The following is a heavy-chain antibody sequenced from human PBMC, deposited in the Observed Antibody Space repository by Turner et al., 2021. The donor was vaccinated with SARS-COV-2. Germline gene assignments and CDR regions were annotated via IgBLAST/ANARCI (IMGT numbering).Heavy chain of an antibody. D-gene: IGHD3-10*01. J-gene: IGHJ2*01. V-gene: IGHV3-13*04. Sequence: EVQLVESGGGLVQPGGSLRPSCEASGFTFSSYDMHWVRQATGKGLEWVSAIGTAGDTYYPGSVKGRFTISRENAKNSLFLQMNSLRAGDTAVYYCARVDYYYGSGRRTYWYFDLWGRGTLVTVSS. CDR1: GFTFSSYD. CDR3: ARVDYYYGSGRRTYWYFDL. CDR2: IGTAGDT.